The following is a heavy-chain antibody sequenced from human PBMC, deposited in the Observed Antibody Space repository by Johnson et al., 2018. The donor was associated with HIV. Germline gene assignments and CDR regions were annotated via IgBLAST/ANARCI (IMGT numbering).Heavy chain of an antibody. CDR2: ISYDGSNK. CDR3: ARGDRDGYNLRDDAFDI. V-gene: IGHV3-30-3*01. J-gene: IGHJ3*02. Sequence: QVQLVESGGGVVQPGRSLRLSCAASGFTFSSFAMHWVRQAPGKGLEWVAFISYDGSNKYYADSVKGRFTISRDNSKNTLFLQMNSLRAEDTAVYYCARGDRDGYNLRDDAFDIWGQGTMVTVSS. D-gene: IGHD5-24*01. CDR1: GFTFSSFA.